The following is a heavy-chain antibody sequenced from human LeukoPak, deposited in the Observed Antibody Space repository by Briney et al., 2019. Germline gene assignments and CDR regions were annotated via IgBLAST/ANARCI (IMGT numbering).Heavy chain of an antibody. V-gene: IGHV3-21*01. CDR1: GFTFSNYN. J-gene: IGHJ4*02. D-gene: IGHD6-19*01. CDR2: ISSGSSYI. CDR3: ARDPQWPLDY. Sequence: GGSLRLSCAASGFTFSNYNMNWDRQAPGKGLEWVSSISSGSSYIYYADSLKGRFTISRDNAKNSLYLQMNSLRAEDTAVYYCARDPQWPLDYWGQGTLVTVSS.